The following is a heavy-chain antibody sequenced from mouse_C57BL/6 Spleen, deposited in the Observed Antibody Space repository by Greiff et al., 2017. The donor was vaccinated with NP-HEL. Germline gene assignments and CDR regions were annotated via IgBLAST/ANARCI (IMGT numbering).Heavy chain of an antibody. J-gene: IGHJ1*03. Sequence: VQLQQSGAELVKPGASVKISCKASGYAFSSYWMNWVKQRPGKGLEWIGQIYPGDGDTNYNGKFKGKATLTADKSSSTAYMQLSSLTSEDSAVYFCARKDYYGSSSDWYFDVWGTGTTVTVSS. CDR1: GYAFSSYW. CDR3: ARKDYYGSSSDWYFDV. D-gene: IGHD1-1*01. V-gene: IGHV1-80*01. CDR2: IYPGDGDT.